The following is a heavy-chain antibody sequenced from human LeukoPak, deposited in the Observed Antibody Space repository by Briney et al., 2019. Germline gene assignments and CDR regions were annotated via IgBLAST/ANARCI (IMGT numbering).Heavy chain of an antibody. V-gene: IGHV1-18*01. D-gene: IGHD3-3*01. J-gene: IGHJ5*02. CDR2: ISAYNSNT. CDR3: ARGVRFLEWSVNWFDP. CDR1: GYTFTSYG. Sequence: ASVKVSCKASGYTFTSYGISWVRQAPGQGLEWMGWISAYNSNTNYAQKLQGRVTMTTDTSTSTAYMELRSLRSDDTAVYYCARGVRFLEWSVNWFDPWGQGTLVTVSS.